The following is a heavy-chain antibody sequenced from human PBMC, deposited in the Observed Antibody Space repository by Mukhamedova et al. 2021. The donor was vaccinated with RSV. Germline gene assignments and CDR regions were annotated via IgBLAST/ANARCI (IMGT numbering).Heavy chain of an antibody. CDR2: GST. D-gene: IGHD6-13*01. Sequence: GSTNYNPYLKSRVTISVDTSKNQFSLKLSSVTAADTAVYYCARHIAAAGGNFDYWGQGTLVTVSS. CDR3: ARHIAAAGGNFDY. V-gene: IGHV4-61*07. J-gene: IGHJ4*02.